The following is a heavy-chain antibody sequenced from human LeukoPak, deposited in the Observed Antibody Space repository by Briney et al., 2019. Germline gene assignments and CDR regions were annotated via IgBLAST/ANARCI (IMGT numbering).Heavy chain of an antibody. CDR2: IYYSGST. V-gene: IGHV4-31*03. Sequence: SQTLSLTCTVSGCTISSDGYYWSWIRQHPGKGLEWVGYIYYSGSTYYNTFLKSRVTISVDTSKNQCSLKLSSVTAADTGVYYCAREGEDDILTGNGMDVWGKGTTVTVYS. CDR1: GCTISSDGYY. J-gene: IGHJ6*04. D-gene: IGHD3-9*01. CDR3: AREGEDDILTGNGMDV.